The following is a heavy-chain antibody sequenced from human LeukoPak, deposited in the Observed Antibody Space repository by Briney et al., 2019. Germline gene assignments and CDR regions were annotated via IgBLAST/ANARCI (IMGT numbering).Heavy chain of an antibody. CDR1: GYTFTSYT. V-gene: IGHV1-3*01. Sequence: GASVKVSCKASGYTFTSYTMHWVRQAPGQRLEWMGWISAGNGNTKYSQKFQGRVTITRDTSASTAYMELSSLRSEDTAVYYCASAVRRVTTTGGFDYWGQGTLVTVSS. D-gene: IGHD1-14*01. CDR3: ASAVRRVTTTGGFDY. J-gene: IGHJ4*02. CDR2: ISAGNGNT.